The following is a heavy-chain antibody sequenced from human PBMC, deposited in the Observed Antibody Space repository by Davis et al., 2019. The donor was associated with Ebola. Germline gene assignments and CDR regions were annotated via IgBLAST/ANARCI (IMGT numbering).Heavy chain of an antibody. Sequence: GESLKISCAASGFTFSNAWMSWVRQAPGKGLEWVANIKQDGSEKYYVDSVKGRFTISRDNAKNSLYLQMNSLRAEDTAVYYCASTFRLIVYWGQGTLVTVSS. CDR3: ASTFRLIVY. CDR1: GFTFSNAW. D-gene: IGHD3-16*01. J-gene: IGHJ4*02. CDR2: IKQDGSEK. V-gene: IGHV3-7*03.